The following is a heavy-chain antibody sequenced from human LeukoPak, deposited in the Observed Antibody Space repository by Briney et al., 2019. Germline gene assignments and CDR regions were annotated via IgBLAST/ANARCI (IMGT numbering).Heavy chain of an antibody. CDR3: ARAGLYYDSSGYYSGWFDP. CDR2: INPSGGST. CDR1: GYTFTSYY. V-gene: IGHV1-46*01. J-gene: IGHJ5*02. Sequence: ASVKVSCKASGYTFTSYYMHWVRQAPGQGLEWMGIINPSGGSTSYAQKFQGRVTMTRDTSISTAYMELSRLRSDDTAVYYCARAGLYYDSSGYYSGWFDPWGQGTLVTVSS. D-gene: IGHD3-22*01.